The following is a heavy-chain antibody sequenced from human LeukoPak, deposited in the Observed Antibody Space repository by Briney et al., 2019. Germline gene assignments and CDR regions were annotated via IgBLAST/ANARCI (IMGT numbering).Heavy chain of an antibody. Sequence: SETLSLTCTVSGDSISGDYWSWIRQPPGKGLEWIAYIYYSGGTNYNPSLKSRVTISVDTSKNQFSLELSSVTAADTAVYYCARDRGSSGGFDYWGQGTLVTVSS. CDR1: GDSISGDY. D-gene: IGHD3-16*01. V-gene: IGHV4-59*01. CDR3: ARDRGSSGGFDY. CDR2: IYYSGGT. J-gene: IGHJ4*02.